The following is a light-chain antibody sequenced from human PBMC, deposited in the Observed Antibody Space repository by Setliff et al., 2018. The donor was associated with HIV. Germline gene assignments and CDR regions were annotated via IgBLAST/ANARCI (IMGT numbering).Light chain of an antibody. J-gene: IGLJ1*01. CDR2: EVT. V-gene: IGLV2-14*01. CDR1: SSDVSGYDY. Sequence: QSALTQPASVSGSPGQSITISCTGRSSDVSGYDYVSWYQLPPGKAPQLIIYEVTKRPSGVSNRFSGSKSGNTAALTISGLRAEDEGDYYCCSYARGSTYVFGTGTKVTVL. CDR3: CSYARGSTYV.